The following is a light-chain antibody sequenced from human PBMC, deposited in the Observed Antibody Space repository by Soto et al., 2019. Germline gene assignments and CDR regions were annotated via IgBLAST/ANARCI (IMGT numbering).Light chain of an antibody. Sequence: RVTITCRASQRSSTWVAWYQQRPGKAPKLLISDASSLEDGVPPRFSGSGSGTDFTLSLCRQYRGDFATYYCDCYPTYARTFAVGTKVDIK. V-gene: IGKV1-5*01. CDR3: DCYPTYART. CDR2: DAS. CDR1: QRSSTW. J-gene: IGKJ4*02.